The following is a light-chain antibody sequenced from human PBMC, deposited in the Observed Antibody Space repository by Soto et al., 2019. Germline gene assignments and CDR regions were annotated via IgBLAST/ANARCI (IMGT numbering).Light chain of an antibody. CDR2: DAS. CDR1: QSVSNF. CDR3: QQRSNWPPRLT. V-gene: IGKV3-11*01. J-gene: IGKJ4*01. Sequence: EIVLTQSPATLSLSPGERATLSCRASQSVSNFLAWYQQKPGQAPRVIIYDASTRATGIPARFSGSGSGTDFTLTISSLEPEDFAVYYCQQRSNWPPRLTFGGGTEVEIK.